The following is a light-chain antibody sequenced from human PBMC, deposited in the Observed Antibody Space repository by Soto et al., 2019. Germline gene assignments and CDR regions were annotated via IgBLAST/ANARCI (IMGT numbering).Light chain of an antibody. CDR1: RSDVGNYNI. J-gene: IGLJ3*02. CDR2: EVN. CDR3: CSYAGSDTWA. V-gene: IGLV2-23*02. Sequence: QSALTQPASVSGSPGQSITISCAGTRSDVGNYNIVSWYQQHPGKAPKLMIYEVNKRPSGVSNRFSGSKSGNTASLTISGLQAEDEADYYCCSYAGSDTWAFGGGTKLTVL.